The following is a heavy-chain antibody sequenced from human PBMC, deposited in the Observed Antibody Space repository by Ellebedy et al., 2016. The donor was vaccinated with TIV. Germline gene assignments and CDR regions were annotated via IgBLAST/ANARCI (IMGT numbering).Heavy chain of an antibody. CDR1: GFTFSSYW. V-gene: IGHV3-7*04. D-gene: IGHD2-15*01. CDR2: IKQDGSEK. CDR3: ARPPNRPNCSGGNCYPDAFDI. Sequence: GESLKISCAASGFTFSSYWMSWVRQAPGKGLEWVANIKQDGSEKYYVDSVKGRFTISRDNAKNSLYLQMNSLRAEDTAVYYCARPPNRPNCSGGNCYPDAFDIWGQGTMVTVSS. J-gene: IGHJ3*02.